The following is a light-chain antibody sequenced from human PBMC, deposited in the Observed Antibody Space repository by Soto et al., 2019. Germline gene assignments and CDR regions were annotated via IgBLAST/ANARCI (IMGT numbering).Light chain of an antibody. CDR3: QPRCNWPLT. V-gene: IGKV3-11*01. Sequence: EIVLTQSPATLSLSPGDRAIFSCRASQTVDSYLAWYQQTPGQAPRLLIYDASIRATGIPDRFSGSGFGTDFTLAIASLEPEDSAVYYCQPRCNWPLTFGGGSRLEI. CDR1: QTVDSY. J-gene: IGKJ4*01. CDR2: DAS.